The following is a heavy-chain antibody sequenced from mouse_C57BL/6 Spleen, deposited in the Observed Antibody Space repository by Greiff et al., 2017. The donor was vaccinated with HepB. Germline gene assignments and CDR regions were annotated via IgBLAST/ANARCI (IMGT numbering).Heavy chain of an antibody. CDR3: ARDPSYYYGSGGFAY. Sequence: DVKLVESGGGLVKPGGSLKLSCAASGFTFSDYGMHWVRQAPEKGLEWVAYISSGSSTIYYADTVKGGFTISRDNAKNTLFLQMTSLRSEDTAMYYCARDPSYYYGSGGFAYWGQGTLVTVSA. CDR1: GFTFSDYG. V-gene: IGHV5-17*01. CDR2: ISSGSSTI. J-gene: IGHJ3*01. D-gene: IGHD1-1*01.